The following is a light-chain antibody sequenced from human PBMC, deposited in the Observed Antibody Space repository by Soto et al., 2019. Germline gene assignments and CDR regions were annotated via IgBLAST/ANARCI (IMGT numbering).Light chain of an antibody. CDR3: AAWDDSLNGRV. CDR2: DDDN. CDR1: SSNIGGNS. J-gene: IGLJ1*01. V-gene: IGLV1-44*01. Sequence: QSVMTQPPSVSAAPGQRVTISCSGSSSNIGGNSVSWYQQLPGTAPKLLIYDDDNLRPSGVPDRISGSKSGTSASLAISGLQSDDEADYYCAAWDDSLNGRVFGTGTKLTVL.